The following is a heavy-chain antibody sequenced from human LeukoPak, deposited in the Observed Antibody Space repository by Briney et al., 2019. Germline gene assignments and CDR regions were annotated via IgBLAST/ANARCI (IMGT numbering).Heavy chain of an antibody. CDR2: ISGGSTYT. V-gene: IGHV3-21*01. CDR1: GFVLSSYA. CDR3: ARDRGDYYDYSGPAVLYYFDY. Sequence: GGSLRLSCAASGFVLSSYAMNWVRQARGKGLDWVSSISGGSTYTYYADSVKGRFTISRDNAENSLYLQMNSLRAEDTAVYYCARDRGDYYDYSGPAVLYYFDYWGQGTVVTVSS. D-gene: IGHD3-22*01. J-gene: IGHJ4*02.